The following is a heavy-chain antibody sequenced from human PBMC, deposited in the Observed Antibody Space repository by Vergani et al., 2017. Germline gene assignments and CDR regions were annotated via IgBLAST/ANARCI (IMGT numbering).Heavy chain of an antibody. CDR1: GFSFPGYA. CDR2: VSGSSATP. V-gene: IGHV3-23*01. D-gene: IGHD5-12*01. CDR3: TGGRRGYTGYFFDY. Sequence: EVQLLESGGGLVQPGGSLRLSCEASGFSFPGYAMSWVRQAPGKGLEWVSSVSGSSATPYYADSVKGRFIISRDNSKNTLHLQMNSLRADDTAVYYCTGGRRGYTGYFFDYWGQGTLATVSS. J-gene: IGHJ4*02.